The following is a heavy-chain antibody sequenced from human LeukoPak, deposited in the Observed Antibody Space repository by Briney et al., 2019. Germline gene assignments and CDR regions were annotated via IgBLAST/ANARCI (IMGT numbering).Heavy chain of an antibody. D-gene: IGHD1-26*01. Sequence: ASVKVSCKASGYTFTDYYMHWVRQAPGQGLEWMGWINPNSGGTNYAQKFQGRVTMTRDTSITTGYMELSRLISDDTAVYYCARVRGGNNYHFDYWGQGTLVTVSP. CDR2: INPNSGGT. J-gene: IGHJ4*02. CDR3: ARVRGGNNYHFDY. CDR1: GYTFTDYY. V-gene: IGHV1-2*02.